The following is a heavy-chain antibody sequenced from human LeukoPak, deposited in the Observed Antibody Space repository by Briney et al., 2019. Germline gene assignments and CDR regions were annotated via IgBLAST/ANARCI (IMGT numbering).Heavy chain of an antibody. CDR2: ISSSSSTI. V-gene: IGHV3-48*04. D-gene: IGHD2-2*01. Sequence: PGGSLRLSCAASGFTFSSYSMNWVRQAPGKGLEWVSYISSSSSTIYYADSVKGRFTISRDNAKNSLYLQMNSPRAEDTAVYYCAREGIVVVPAAPDYWGQGTLVTVSS. CDR3: AREGIVVVPAAPDY. CDR1: GFTFSSYS. J-gene: IGHJ4*02.